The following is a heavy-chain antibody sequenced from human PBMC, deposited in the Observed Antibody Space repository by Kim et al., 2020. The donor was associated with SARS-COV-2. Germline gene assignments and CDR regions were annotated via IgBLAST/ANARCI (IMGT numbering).Heavy chain of an antibody. J-gene: IGHJ6*02. D-gene: IGHD3-9*01. CDR3: ARGGDYDILTGIYYYGMDV. V-gene: IGHV3-13*01. Sequence: GRFTISRENAKNSLYLQMNSLRAGDTAVYYCARGGDYDILTGIYYYGMDVWGQGTTVTVSS.